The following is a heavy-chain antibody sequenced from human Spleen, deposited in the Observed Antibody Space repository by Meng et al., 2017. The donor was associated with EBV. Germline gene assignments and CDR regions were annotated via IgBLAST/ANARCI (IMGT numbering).Heavy chain of an antibody. CDR1: GGAISRSHW. CDR3: ARGRFTIAEPTAFDY. J-gene: IGHJ4*02. D-gene: IGHD6-13*01. CDR2: IYHSGST. Sequence: VQLTGSVPGLVQPSGTLSLTCTVAGGAISRSHWWTWVRQPPGKGLEWIGEIYHSGSTTYNPSLKSRVTISIPKSKNQFSLKLTSVTAADTAVYFCARGRFTIAEPTAFDYWGQGALVTVSS. V-gene: IGHV4-4*02.